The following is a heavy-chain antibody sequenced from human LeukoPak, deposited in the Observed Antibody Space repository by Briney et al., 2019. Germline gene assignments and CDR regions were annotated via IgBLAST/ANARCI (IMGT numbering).Heavy chain of an antibody. D-gene: IGHD2-8*01. CDR1: GYTFTGYY. J-gene: IGHJ4*02. CDR3: ARERGTHKVYALGGMGY. Sequence: ASVKVSCKASGYTFTGYYMHWVRQATGQGHEWMGWINPNSGGTNYAQKFQGRVTMTRDTSISTAYMELSRLRSDDTAVYYCARERGTHKVYALGGMGYWGQGTLVTVSS. CDR2: INPNSGGT. V-gene: IGHV1-2*02.